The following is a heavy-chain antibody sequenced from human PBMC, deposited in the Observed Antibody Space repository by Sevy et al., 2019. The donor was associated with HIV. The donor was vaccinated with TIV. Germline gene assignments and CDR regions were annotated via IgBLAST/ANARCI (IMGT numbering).Heavy chain of an antibody. CDR2: IYYRGST. J-gene: IGHJ4*02. D-gene: IGHD4-17*01. CDR3: ARHGGCGDSHFDY. V-gene: IGHV4-59*08. Sequence: SETLSLTCTVSGGSISSYYWSWIRQPPGKGLEWIGYIYYRGSTNYNPSLKSRVTISVDTSKNQFSLKLSSVTAADTAVYYCARHGGCGDSHFDYWGQGTLVTVSS. CDR1: GGSISSYY.